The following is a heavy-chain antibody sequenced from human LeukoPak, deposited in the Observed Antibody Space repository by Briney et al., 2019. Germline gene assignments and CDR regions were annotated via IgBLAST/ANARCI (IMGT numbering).Heavy chain of an antibody. J-gene: IGHJ4*02. V-gene: IGHV4-59*01. Sequence: SETLSLTCTVSGGSISSYYWSWIRQPSGKGLEWIGYIYYSGSTNYNPSLKSRVTISVDTSKNQFSLKLSSVTAADTAVYYCARAPSNAHFDYWGQGTLVTVSS. CDR3: ARAPSNAHFDY. CDR1: GGSISSYY. CDR2: IYYSGST. D-gene: IGHD3-3*02.